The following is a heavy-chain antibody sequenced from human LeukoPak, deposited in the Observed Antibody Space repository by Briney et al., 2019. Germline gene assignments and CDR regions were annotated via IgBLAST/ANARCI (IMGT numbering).Heavy chain of an antibody. CDR2: IGSDNKP. CDR1: GFYFSVYA. V-gene: IGHV3-23*01. CDR3: ARELHYYVAMDG. D-gene: IGHD3-10*02. Sequence: PGGSLSLSCEASGFYFSVYAMTWARHAPGKGLEWVSSIGSDNKPHFSEFVKGRFAISRDNSKRVLFLQLNDLRAEGTALYYCARELHYYVAMDGWGQGTTVAV. J-gene: IGHJ6*02.